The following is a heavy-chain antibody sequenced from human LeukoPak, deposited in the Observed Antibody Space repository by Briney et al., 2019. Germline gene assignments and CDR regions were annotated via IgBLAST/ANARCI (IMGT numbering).Heavy chain of an antibody. CDR2: LYYSGST. D-gene: IGHD1-26*01. Sequence: SETLSLTCAVYGGSFSGYYWSWIRQPPGKGLEWIGYLYYSGSTNYNPSLKSRVTTSVDTSKNQFSLKLSSVTAADTAVYYCARGSTRPDYWGQGTLVTVSS. CDR1: GGSFSGYY. V-gene: IGHV4-59*01. CDR3: ARGSTRPDY. J-gene: IGHJ4*02.